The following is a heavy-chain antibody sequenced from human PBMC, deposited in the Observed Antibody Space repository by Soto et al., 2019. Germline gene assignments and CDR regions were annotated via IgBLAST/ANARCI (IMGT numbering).Heavy chain of an antibody. V-gene: IGHV3-30-3*01. J-gene: IGHJ6*02. D-gene: IGHD2-2*01. CDR2: ISYDGSNK. Sequence: GGSLRLSCAASGFTFSSYAMHWVRQAPGKGLEWVAVISYDGSNKYYADSVKGRLTISRDNSKNTLYLQMNSLRAEDTAVYYCTREYGDIVVVRAAFVLFWYGMDVWGQGTTVTVSS. CDR1: GFTFSSYA. CDR3: TREYGDIVVVRAAFVLFWYGMDV.